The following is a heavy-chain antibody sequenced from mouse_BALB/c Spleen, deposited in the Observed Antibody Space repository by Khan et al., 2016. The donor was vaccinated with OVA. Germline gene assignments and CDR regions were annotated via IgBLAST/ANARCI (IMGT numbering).Heavy chain of an antibody. CDR3: TRHGYVAWFTY. CDR2: IDPFSGDT. Sequence: EVQLHQSGPELMKPGASGKISCKASGYSFTTYYIHWVKPSHGTSLEWIGYIDPFSGDTTYNQKFNGMATLTVDKSSSTAYIHLSNLTSEDSAVYYCTRHGYVAWFTYWGQGTLVTVSA. CDR1: GYSFTTYY. V-gene: IGHV1S135*01. J-gene: IGHJ3*01. D-gene: IGHD2-2*01.